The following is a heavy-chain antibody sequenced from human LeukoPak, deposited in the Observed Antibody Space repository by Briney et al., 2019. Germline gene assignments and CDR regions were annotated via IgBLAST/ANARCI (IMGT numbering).Heavy chain of an antibody. CDR3: ARGRISGFYYGYPYYFDS. Sequence: EASVKVSCKASGGTFISYAINWVRQAPGQGLEWMGRIIPIFTTANYAQKFQGRVTITTDESTTTAYMELSSLRSEDTAVYYCARGRISGFYYGYPYYFDSWGQGTLVTVSS. J-gene: IGHJ4*02. CDR1: GGTFISYA. V-gene: IGHV1-69*05. D-gene: IGHD3-10*01. CDR2: IIPIFTTA.